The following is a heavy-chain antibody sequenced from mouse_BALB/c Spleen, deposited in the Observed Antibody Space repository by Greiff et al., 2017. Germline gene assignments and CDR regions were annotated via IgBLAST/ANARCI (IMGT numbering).Heavy chain of an antibody. V-gene: IGHV1-4*02. CDR1: GYTFTSYT. CDR2: INPSSGYT. CDR3: ARDRYYYAMDD. J-gene: IGHJ4*01. Sequence: QVQLQQSAAELARPGASVKMSCKASGYTFTSYTMHWVKQRPGQGLEWIGYINPSSGYTEYNQKFKDKTTLTADKSSSTAYMQLSSLTSEDSAVYYCARDRYYYAMDDWGQGTSVTVSS.